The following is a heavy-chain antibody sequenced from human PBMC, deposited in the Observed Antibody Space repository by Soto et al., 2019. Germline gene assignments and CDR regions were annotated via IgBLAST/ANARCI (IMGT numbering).Heavy chain of an antibody. CDR2: IYYSGST. J-gene: IGHJ5*02. CDR3: AIPSQGAWFDP. Sequence: QVQLQESGPGLVKPSQTLSLTCTVSGGSISSGGYYWSWIRQHPGKGLEWIGYIYYSGSTYYNPSLKCVVTISVNTSKNQSSRKLSPVTAANPAVYYCAIPSQGAWFDPWGQGPWSPSPQ. D-gene: IGHD2-2*01. CDR1: GGSISSGGYY. V-gene: IGHV4-31*01.